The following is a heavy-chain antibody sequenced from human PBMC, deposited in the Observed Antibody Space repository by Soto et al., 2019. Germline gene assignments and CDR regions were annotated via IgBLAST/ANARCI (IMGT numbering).Heavy chain of an antibody. CDR1: GFTFSSYA. Sequence: GGSLRLSCAASGFTFSSYAMHWVRQAPGKGLEWVAVISYDGSNKYYADSVKGRFTISRDNSKNTLYLQMNSLRAEDTAVYYCARSGYPPDIVVVPAAKSYYYYGMDVWGQGTTVTVSS. V-gene: IGHV3-30-3*01. D-gene: IGHD2-2*01. CDR3: ARSGYPPDIVVVPAAKSYYYYGMDV. J-gene: IGHJ6*02. CDR2: ISYDGSNK.